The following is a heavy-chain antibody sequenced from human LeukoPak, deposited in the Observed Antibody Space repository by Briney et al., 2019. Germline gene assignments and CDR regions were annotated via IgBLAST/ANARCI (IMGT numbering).Heavy chain of an antibody. Sequence: GGSLRLSCAASGFTFRTYGMHWVRQAPGKGLEWVAFIQNDGTTKYYADSVRGRFTISRDNSKNTLYLQMNSLRAVDTAGYYCAKTVSSSWGFFDYWGQGTLVTVSS. CDR3: AKTVSSSWGFFDY. V-gene: IGHV3-30*02. CDR1: GFTFRTYG. D-gene: IGHD6-13*01. J-gene: IGHJ4*02. CDR2: IQNDGTTK.